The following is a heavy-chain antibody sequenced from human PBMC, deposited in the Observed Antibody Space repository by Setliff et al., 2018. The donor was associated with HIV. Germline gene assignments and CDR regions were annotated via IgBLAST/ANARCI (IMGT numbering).Heavy chain of an antibody. J-gene: IGHJ4*02. Sequence: PSETLSLTCTVSGGSISSGGYSWSWIRQPPGKGLEWIGYIYRSGSTYYNPSLKSRVTISVDRSKNQFSLKLSSVTAADTAVYYCARVKSIGDYYGSEYYFDYWGQGTLVTVSS. CDR2: IYRSGST. D-gene: IGHD3-10*01. CDR1: GGSISSGGYS. CDR3: ARVKSIGDYYGSEYYFDY. V-gene: IGHV4-30-2*01.